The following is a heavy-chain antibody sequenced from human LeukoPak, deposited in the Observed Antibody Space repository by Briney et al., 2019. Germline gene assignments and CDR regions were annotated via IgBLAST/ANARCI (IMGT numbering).Heavy chain of an antibody. V-gene: IGHV4-59*01. Sequence: SETLSLTCTVSGGSISSYYWSWIRQPPGKGLEWIGYIYYNGSTNYNPSLKSRVTISVDTSKNQFSLKLSSVTAADTAVYYCARDCGGDCYLGPFVYWGQGTLVTVSS. J-gene: IGHJ4*02. CDR1: GGSISSYY. CDR3: ARDCGGDCYLGPFVY. CDR2: IYYNGST. D-gene: IGHD2-21*02.